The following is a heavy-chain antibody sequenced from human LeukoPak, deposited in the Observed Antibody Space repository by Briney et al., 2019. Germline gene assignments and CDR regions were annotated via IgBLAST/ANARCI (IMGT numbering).Heavy chain of an antibody. V-gene: IGHV3-73*01. D-gene: IGHD5-18*01. CDR3: TIIRGYSYAFGP. CDR2: IRSTANGYAT. J-gene: IGHJ5*02. CDR1: GFTFSGPA. Sequence: GGSLRLSCAASGFTFSGPALHWVRQASGKGLEWVGRIRSTANGYATVYAASVKGRFTISRDDSKNTAYLQMDSLKTEDTAVYYCTIIRGYSYAFGPWGQGTLVTVSS.